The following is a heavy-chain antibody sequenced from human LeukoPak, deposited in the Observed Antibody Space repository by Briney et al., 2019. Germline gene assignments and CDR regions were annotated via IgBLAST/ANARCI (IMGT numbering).Heavy chain of an antibody. V-gene: IGHV3-7*01. CDR2: IKQDGSEK. CDR1: GFTFSSYW. CDR3: ATDDFWSGYYHYYYYYGMDV. J-gene: IGHJ6*02. Sequence: PXGSLRLSCAASGFTFSSYWMSWVRQAPGKGLEWVANIKQDGSEKYYVDSVKGRFTISRDNAKNSLYLQMNSLRAEDTAVYYCATDDFWSGYYHYYYYYGMDVWGQGTTVTVSS. D-gene: IGHD3-3*01.